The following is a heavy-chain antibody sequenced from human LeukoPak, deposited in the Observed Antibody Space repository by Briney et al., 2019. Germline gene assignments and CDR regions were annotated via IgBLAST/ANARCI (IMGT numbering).Heavy chain of an antibody. V-gene: IGHV3-74*01. CDR2: INSDGSSI. Sequence: GGSLRLSCAASGFTFGNYWMHWVRQAPGKGLVWVSRINSDGSSISSADSVKGRFTISRDNAKNTLYLQMNSLRAEDTAVYYCARWRQVGYYFVSWGQGTLATVSS. CDR3: ARWRQVGYYFVS. J-gene: IGHJ4*02. CDR1: GFTFGNYW. D-gene: IGHD1-26*01.